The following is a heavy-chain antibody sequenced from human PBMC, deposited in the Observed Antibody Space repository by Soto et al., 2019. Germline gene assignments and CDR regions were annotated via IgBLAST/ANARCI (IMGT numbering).Heavy chain of an antibody. CDR1: GYTLTELS. CDR3: ATDGYGGNLNWFDP. D-gene: IGHD5-18*01. J-gene: IGHJ5*02. V-gene: IGHV1-24*01. CDR2: FDPEDGET. Sequence: ASVKVSCKVSGYTLTELSMHWVRQAPGKGLEWMGGFDPEDGETIYAQKFQGRVTMTEDTSTDTAYMELSSLRSEDTAVYYCATDGYGGNLNWFDPWGQGTLVTVSS.